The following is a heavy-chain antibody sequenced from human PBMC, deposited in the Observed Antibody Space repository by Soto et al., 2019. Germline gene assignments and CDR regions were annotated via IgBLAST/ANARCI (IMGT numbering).Heavy chain of an antibody. CDR3: ASARRGSSSSESFDY. CDR1: GYTFPGYY. D-gene: IGHD6-6*01. CDR2: INPNTGGT. Sequence: ASVKVSCKASGYTFPGYYMHWVRQAPGQGREWMGWINPNTGGTNYAQKFQGWVTMTRDTSISTAYLELNRLKSDDTAVYYCASARRGSSSSESFDYWGQGTLVTVSS. V-gene: IGHV1-2*04. J-gene: IGHJ4*02.